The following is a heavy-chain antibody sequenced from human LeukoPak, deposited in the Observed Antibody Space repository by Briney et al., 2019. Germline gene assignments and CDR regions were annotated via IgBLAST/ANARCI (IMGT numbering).Heavy chain of an antibody. D-gene: IGHD2-2*01. CDR2: ISAYNGNT. V-gene: IGHV1-18*01. J-gene: IGHJ4*02. Sequence: ASVRVSCKASGYTFTSYGISWVRQAPGQGLEWMGWISAYNGNTNYAQKLQGRVTMTTDTSTSTAYMELRSLRSDDTAVYYCARGPRGSSTSTLTYWGQGTLVTVSS. CDR1: GYTFTSYG. CDR3: ARGPRGSSTSTLTY.